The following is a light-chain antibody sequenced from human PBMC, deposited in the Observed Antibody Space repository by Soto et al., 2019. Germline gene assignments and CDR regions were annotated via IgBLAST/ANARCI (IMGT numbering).Light chain of an antibody. J-gene: IGKJ1*01. CDR1: QSVASN. V-gene: IGKV3-15*01. Sequence: IVMTQSPVTLSLSPGDRATLSCRASQSVASNLAWFQQKPGQAPRLLIYGASATATGIPARFSGSGSGTEFTLTISSLQSEDFAVHYCQQYNNWPRTFGQGTQFQI. CDR2: GAS. CDR3: QQYNNWPRT.